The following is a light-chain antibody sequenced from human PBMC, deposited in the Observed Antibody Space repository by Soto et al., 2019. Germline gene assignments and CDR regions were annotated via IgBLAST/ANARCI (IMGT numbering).Light chain of an antibody. CDR3: QQYNNWPLT. CDR1: QSIGSD. V-gene: IGKV3-15*01. CDR2: AAS. Sequence: EIVITQSPSTLSVSPGERVTLSCRASQSIGSDLAWYQQKPGQPPRLLIYAASTRATGIPARFSGSGSGTEFTLTISSLQSEDFAVYYCQQYNNWPLTFGGGTKVDI. J-gene: IGKJ4*01.